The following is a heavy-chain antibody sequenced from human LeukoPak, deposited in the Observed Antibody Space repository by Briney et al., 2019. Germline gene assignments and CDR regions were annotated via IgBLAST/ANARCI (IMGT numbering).Heavy chain of an antibody. D-gene: IGHD3-3*01. CDR1: GGSMSGYY. V-gene: IGHV4-59*08. J-gene: IGHJ5*02. CDR2: ISFSGTT. Sequence: ASETLSLTCTVSGGSMSGYYWSWIRQPPGKGLEWIGYISFSGTTNYNPSLKSRVTISVDTSKNQFSLKLSSVTAADTAVYYCARHEGGREWRNRFDPWGQGTLVTVSS. CDR3: ARHEGGREWRNRFDP.